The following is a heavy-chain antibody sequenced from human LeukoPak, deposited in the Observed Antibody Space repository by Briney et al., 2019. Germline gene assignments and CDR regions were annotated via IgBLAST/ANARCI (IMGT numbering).Heavy chain of an antibody. J-gene: IGHJ6*02. CDR2: IKQDGSEK. V-gene: IGHV3-7*01. CDR3: AGDVVSIAAAGLPSVASPYYGMDV. CDR1: GFTFSTYW. D-gene: IGHD6-13*01. Sequence: GGSLRLSCAASGFTFSTYWMSWVRQAPGNGLEWVANIKQDGSEKYYVDSVKGRFTISRDNAKNSLYLQMNSLRAEDTAVYYCAGDVVSIAAAGLPSVASPYYGMDVWGQGTTVTVSS.